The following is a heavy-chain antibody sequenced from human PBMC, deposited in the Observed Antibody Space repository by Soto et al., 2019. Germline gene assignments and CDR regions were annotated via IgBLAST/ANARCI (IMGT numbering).Heavy chain of an antibody. CDR3: ARGDYHETSGPFSDAFDI. V-gene: IGHV3-7*04. J-gene: IGHJ3*02. CDR1: GFTFSSYW. CDR2: IKQDGSQK. D-gene: IGHD3-22*01. Sequence: EVQLLESGGGLVQPGGSLRVSCAASGFTFSSYWMSWVRQAPGKGLEWVANIKQDGSQKWYVDSVKGRFTISRDNAKNSXCLQMNSLRAEDTAVYYCARGDYHETSGPFSDAFDIWGRGTMVTVSS.